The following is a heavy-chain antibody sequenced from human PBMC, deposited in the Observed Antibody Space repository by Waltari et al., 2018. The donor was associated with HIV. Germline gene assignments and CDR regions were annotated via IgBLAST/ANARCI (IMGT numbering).Heavy chain of an antibody. CDR2: RNPNSGNT. J-gene: IGHJ5*02. V-gene: IGHV1-8*01. D-gene: IGHD6-19*01. CDR1: GYLFTNYD. Sequence: QVQLVQSGTAVKKPGASVKVSCKASGYLFTNYDINWVRQATGQGLEWMGWRNPNSGNTGCAQRFQGRVTMTRNNSLSTAYMELTSLTSDDTAVYYCTRGRGPVSGKVRNCLDPWGQGTLVTVSS. CDR3: TRGRGPVSGKVRNCLDP.